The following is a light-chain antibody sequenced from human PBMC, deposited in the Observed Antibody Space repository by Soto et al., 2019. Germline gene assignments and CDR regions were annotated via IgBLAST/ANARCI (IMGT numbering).Light chain of an antibody. V-gene: IGKV1-5*01. CDR1: QSISTW. CDR3: QQRSNWSIT. Sequence: DIQMTQSPSTLSASVGDRVTLTCRASQSISTWLAWYQQKLGKAPEILIYDVSSLESGVPSRFSGSGAGTDFTLTISSLEPEDFAVYYCQQRSNWSITFGQGTRLEIK. CDR2: DVS. J-gene: IGKJ5*01.